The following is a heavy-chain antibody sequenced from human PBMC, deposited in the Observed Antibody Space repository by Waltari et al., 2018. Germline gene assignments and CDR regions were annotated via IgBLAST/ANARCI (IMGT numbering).Heavy chain of an antibody. Sequence: QVQLVESGGGVVQPGRSLRLSCAASGFTFRTYAMPWVRPAPGKGLEWVAVISYDGSNKYYADSVKGRFTISRDNSKNTLYLQMNSQRAEDTAVYYCAREGARRWLQNFDYWGQGTLVTVSS. V-gene: IGHV3-30-3*01. J-gene: IGHJ4*02. D-gene: IGHD5-12*01. CDR2: ISYDGSNK. CDR1: GFTFRTYA. CDR3: AREGARRWLQNFDY.